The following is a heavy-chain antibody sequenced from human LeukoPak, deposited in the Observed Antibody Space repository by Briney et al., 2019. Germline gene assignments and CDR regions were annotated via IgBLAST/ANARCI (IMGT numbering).Heavy chain of an antibody. CDR3: AKPTRGSGGSFPIDY. CDR2: IWNDGTYK. V-gene: IGHV3-33*06. D-gene: IGHD2-15*01. Sequence: GGSLRLSCATSGFSFSNYGMHWVRQAPGKGLEWVAVIWNDGTYKYYADSVKGRFTISRDNSKNTLYLQMNSLRAEDTAVYYCAKPTRGSGGSFPIDYWGQGTLVTVSS. J-gene: IGHJ4*02. CDR1: GFSFSNYG.